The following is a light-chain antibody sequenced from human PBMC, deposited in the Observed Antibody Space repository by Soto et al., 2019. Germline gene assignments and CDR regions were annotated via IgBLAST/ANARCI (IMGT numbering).Light chain of an antibody. J-gene: IGLJ3*02. CDR3: AAWDDSLSGGV. Sequence: QSVLTQPPSASGTPGQWVTISCSGSSSNIGSNYVYWYQQYPGTAPRLLIYSNTQRPSGVPDRFSGSKSVTSASLAISGLRSEDEADYYCAAWDDSLSGGVFGGGTKLTVL. CDR2: SNT. V-gene: IGLV1-47*02. CDR1: SSNIGSNY.